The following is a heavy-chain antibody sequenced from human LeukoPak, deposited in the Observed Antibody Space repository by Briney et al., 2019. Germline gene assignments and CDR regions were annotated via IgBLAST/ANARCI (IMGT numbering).Heavy chain of an antibody. CDR1: GFTFSTYW. CDR3: ARSGGSGFAY. Sequence: PGGSLRLSCAASGFTFSTYWMHWVRQAPGKGLMWVSHISTDGSHIKYADSVKGRFTISRDNVKNMVYLQMNSLRAEDTAVYYCARSGGSGFAYWGQGTLVTVSS. CDR2: ISTDGSHI. J-gene: IGHJ4*02. V-gene: IGHV3-74*01. D-gene: IGHD3-10*01.